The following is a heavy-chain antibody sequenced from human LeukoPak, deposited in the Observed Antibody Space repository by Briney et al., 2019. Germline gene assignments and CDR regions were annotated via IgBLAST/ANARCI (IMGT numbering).Heavy chain of an antibody. Sequence: ASVKVSCKASGYTFTSYYMHWVRQAPGQGLEWMGGFDPEDGETIYAQKFQGRVTMTEDTSTDTAYMELSSLRSEDTAVYYCATWGFDYWGQGTLVTVSS. V-gene: IGHV1-24*01. CDR1: GYTFTSYY. CDR2: FDPEDGET. D-gene: IGHD7-27*01. CDR3: ATWGFDY. J-gene: IGHJ4*02.